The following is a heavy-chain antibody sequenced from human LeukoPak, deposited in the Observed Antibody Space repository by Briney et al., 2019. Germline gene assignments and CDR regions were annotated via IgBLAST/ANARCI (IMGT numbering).Heavy chain of an antibody. CDR3: ARGGSSCTNGVCYTVEGVFYPRYFDY. J-gene: IGHJ4*02. V-gene: IGHV4-39*07. CDR1: GGSISSSSYY. Sequence: SETLSLTCTVSGGSISSSSYYWGWIRQPPGKGLEWIGEINHSGSTIYNPSLKSRVTISVDTSKNQFSLNLNSVTAADTAVYYCARGGSSCTNGVCYTVEGVFYPRYFDYWGQGTLVTVSS. D-gene: IGHD2-8*01. CDR2: INHSGST.